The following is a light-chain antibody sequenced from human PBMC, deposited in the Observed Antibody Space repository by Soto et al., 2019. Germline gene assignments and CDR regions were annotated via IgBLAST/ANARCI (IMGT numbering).Light chain of an antibody. Sequence: DIQMTQSPSSLSASVGDRVTVTCRASQSIITFLNWYQQKPGKAPNLLIYAASGLQRAVPSTCSGSGSGTDFTLTICSLQPEGCETDYCQQSYRTPIPFAQWIRLAI. V-gene: IGKV1-39*01. CDR2: AAS. J-gene: IGKJ5*01. CDR1: QSIITF. CDR3: QQSYRTPIP.